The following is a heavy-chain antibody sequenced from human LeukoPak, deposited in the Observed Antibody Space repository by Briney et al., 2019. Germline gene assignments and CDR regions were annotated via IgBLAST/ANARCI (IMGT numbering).Heavy chain of an antibody. Sequence: PGGSLRLSCAASGFSFSSYWMTWVRQVPGKGLEWAANIKPDGSGKHYVDSVKGRFTISRDNAKSSLYLQMDSLRVEDTAVYYCSSQPAVIDLDFWGQGALVTVSS. CDR1: GFSFSSYW. J-gene: IGHJ4*02. CDR2: IKPDGSGK. D-gene: IGHD2/OR15-2a*01. CDR3: SSQPAVIDLDF. V-gene: IGHV3-7*01.